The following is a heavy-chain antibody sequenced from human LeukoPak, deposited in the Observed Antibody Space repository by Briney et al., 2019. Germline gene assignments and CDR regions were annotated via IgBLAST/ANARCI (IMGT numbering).Heavy chain of an antibody. CDR3: ASAGPAAIFYYYYYMDA. D-gene: IGHD2-2*01. CDR2: IIPIFGTA. J-gene: IGHJ6*03. Sequence: ASVKVSCKASGGTFSSYAISWVRQAPGQGLEWMGGIIPIFGTANYAQKFQGRVTITADESTSTAYMELSSLRSEDTAVYYCASAGPAAIFYYYYYMDAWGKGTTVTVSS. V-gene: IGHV1-69*13. CDR1: GGTFSSYA.